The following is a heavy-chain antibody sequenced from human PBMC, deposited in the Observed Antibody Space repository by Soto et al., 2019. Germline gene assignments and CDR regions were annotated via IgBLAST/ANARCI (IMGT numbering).Heavy chain of an antibody. J-gene: IGHJ4*02. V-gene: IGHV3-23*01. D-gene: IGHD3-10*01. CDR2: VSGSGATT. CDR1: GFTFSSYA. Sequence: EVQLLESGGGLVQPGGSLRLSCVASGFTFSSYAMTWVRQAPGKGLEWVSCVSGSGATTYYADSVKGRFTVSRDNSETTLDRQLNSLRAEYTAVYFWAKRGGGDGYGFDFWGQGTLVTVSS. CDR3: AKRGGGDGYGFDF.